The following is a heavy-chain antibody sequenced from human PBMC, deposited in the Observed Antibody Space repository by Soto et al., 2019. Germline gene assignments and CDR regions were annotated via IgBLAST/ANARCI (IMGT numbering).Heavy chain of an antibody. J-gene: IGHJ6*02. Sequence: SETRSLTCAVYGGYFGDYSSNLNWIRPAPGKGLEWIGEINHSGSTNYNPSLKSRVTISVDTSKNQFSLKLTSVTAADTAVYYCARGEDAFFYYGLDVWGQGITVTGAS. CDR1: GGYFGDYSSN. V-gene: IGHV4-34*01. CDR2: INHSGST. CDR3: ARGEDAFFYYGLDV.